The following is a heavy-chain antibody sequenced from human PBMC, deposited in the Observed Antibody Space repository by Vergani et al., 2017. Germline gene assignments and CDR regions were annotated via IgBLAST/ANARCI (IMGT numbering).Heavy chain of an antibody. CDR1: GFNFSDYY. CDR2: SRNMPYSFST. J-gene: IGHJ4*02. D-gene: IGHD2-2*01. Sequence: EVQLVESGGALVQPGGSLRLSCAVSGFNFSDYYLDWIRQAPGKGLEWVGRSRNMPYSFSTQFAASVAGRFSIARDASTRSLFLQMNSLKIEDTAVYFCVREGTYCSGSSCYTGVGIFDFWGQGTPVTVSS. V-gene: IGHV3-72*01. CDR3: VREGTYCSGSSCYTGVGIFDF.